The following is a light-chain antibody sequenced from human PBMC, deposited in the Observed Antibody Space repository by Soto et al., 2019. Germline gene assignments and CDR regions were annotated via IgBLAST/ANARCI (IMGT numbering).Light chain of an antibody. CDR1: RSNIGAGYD. CDR3: CSYAGSFTYV. Sequence: QSVLTQPPSVSGAPGQRVTISCTGSRSNIGAGYDVHWYQQLPGTAPKLIIYEVSKRPSGVSNRFSGSKSGNTASLMIYGLQAEDEADYYCCSYAGSFTYVFGTGTKVTVL. J-gene: IGLJ1*01. CDR2: EVS. V-gene: IGLV1-40*01.